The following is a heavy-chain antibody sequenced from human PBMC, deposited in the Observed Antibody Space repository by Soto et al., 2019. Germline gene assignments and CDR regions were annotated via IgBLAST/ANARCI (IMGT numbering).Heavy chain of an antibody. J-gene: IGHJ4*02. CDR3: ARGDFEFDY. CDR1: GGSLSGYY. CDR2: INHSGST. V-gene: IGHV4-34*01. D-gene: IGHD2-21*02. Sequence: PSETLSLTCAVYGGSLSGYYWSWIRQPPGKGLEWIGEINHSGSTNYNPSLKNRVTISIGTSKNQFSLKLSSVTAADTAVYYCARGDFEFDYWGQGTLVTVSS.